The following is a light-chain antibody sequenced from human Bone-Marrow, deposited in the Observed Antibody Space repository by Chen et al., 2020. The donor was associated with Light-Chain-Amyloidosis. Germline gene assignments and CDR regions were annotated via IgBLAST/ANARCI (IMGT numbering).Light chain of an antibody. CDR1: DLPTKY. CDR2: GDT. Sequence: SYELTQPPSVSVSPGQTARITCSGDDLPTKYAYWYQQKPGQAPVLVIHGDTERPSGISERFSVSSSGTTATLTISGVQAEDEADYHCQSADSSGTYEVIFGGGTKLTVL. J-gene: IGLJ2*01. V-gene: IGLV3-25*03. CDR3: QSADSSGTYEVI.